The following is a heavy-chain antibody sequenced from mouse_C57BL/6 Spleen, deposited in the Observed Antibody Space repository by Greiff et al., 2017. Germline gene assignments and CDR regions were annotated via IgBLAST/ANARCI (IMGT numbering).Heavy chain of an antibody. CDR1: GFTFSSYA. D-gene: IGHD2-12*01. J-gene: IGHJ3*01. V-gene: IGHV5-4*01. Sequence: EVQGVESGGGLVKPGGSLKLSCAASGFTFSSYAMSWVRQTPEKRLEWVATISDGGSYTYYPDNVKGRFTISRDNAKNNLYLQMSHLKSEDTAMYYCAREGHYTGFAYWGQGTLVTVSA. CDR3: AREGHYTGFAY. CDR2: ISDGGSYT.